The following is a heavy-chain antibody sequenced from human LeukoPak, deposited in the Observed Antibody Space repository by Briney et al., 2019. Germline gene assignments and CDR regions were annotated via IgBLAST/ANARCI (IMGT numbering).Heavy chain of an antibody. Sequence: GGSLRLSCAASGFTFSSYSMNWVRQAPGKGLEWVSSISSSSSYIYYADSVKGRFTISRDNAKNSLYLQMNSLRAEDTAVYYCIIAVAGIFDYWGQGTLVTVST. CDR1: GFTFSSYS. J-gene: IGHJ4*02. CDR3: IIAVAGIFDY. V-gene: IGHV3-21*01. CDR2: ISSSSSYI. D-gene: IGHD6-19*01.